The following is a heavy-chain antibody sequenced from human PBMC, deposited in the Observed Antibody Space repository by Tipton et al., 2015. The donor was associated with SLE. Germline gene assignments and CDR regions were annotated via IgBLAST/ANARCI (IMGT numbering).Heavy chain of an antibody. Sequence: GSLRLSCAASGITSSSYAMSWVRQAPGKGLDWVSVVSDSGATTYYADSVKGRFTISRDNSKNTLFLQMNSLKAEDTAVYYCTTEGIFGMFISHYYYGMDVWGQGTTVTVSS. J-gene: IGHJ6*02. D-gene: IGHD3-3*01. V-gene: IGHV3-23*01. CDR3: TTEGIFGMFISHYYYGMDV. CDR1: GITSSSYA. CDR2: VSDSGATT.